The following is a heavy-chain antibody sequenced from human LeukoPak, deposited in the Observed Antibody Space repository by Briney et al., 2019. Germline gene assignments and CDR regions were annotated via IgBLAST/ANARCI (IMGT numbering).Heavy chain of an antibody. V-gene: IGHV3-30-3*01. CDR1: GFTFSSYA. D-gene: IGHD6-13*01. Sequence: GGSLRLSCAASGFTFSSYAMHWVRQAPGKGLEWVAVISYDGSNKYYADSVKGRFTISRDNSKNTLYLQMNSLRAEDTAVYYCARERIGINRAAGTLDYRGQGTLVTVSS. J-gene: IGHJ4*02. CDR3: ARERIGINRAAGTLDY. CDR2: ISYDGSNK.